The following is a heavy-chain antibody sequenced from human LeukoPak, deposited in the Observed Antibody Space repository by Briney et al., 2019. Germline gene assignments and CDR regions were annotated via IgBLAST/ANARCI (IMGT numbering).Heavy chain of an antibody. D-gene: IGHD2-2*01. J-gene: IGHJ3*02. CDR3: AKDGGYCSSTSCKHDAFDI. V-gene: IGHV3-23*01. CDR1: GFTFSSYA. Sequence: PGGSLRLSCAASGFTFSSYAMSWVRQAPGKGLEWVSAISGSGGSTYYADSAKGRFTISRDNSKNTLYLQMNSLRAEDTAVYYCAKDGGYCSSTSCKHDAFDIWGQGTMVTVSS. CDR2: ISGSGGST.